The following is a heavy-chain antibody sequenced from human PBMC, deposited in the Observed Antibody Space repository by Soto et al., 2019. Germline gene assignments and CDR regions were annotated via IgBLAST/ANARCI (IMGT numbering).Heavy chain of an antibody. CDR1: GGSISSYY. D-gene: IGHD3-9*01. CDR2: IYYSGST. J-gene: IGHJ4*02. V-gene: IGHV4-59*01. Sequence: SETLSLTCTVSGGSISSYYWSRIRQPPGKGLEWIGYIYYSGSTNYNPSLKSRVTISVDTSKNQFSLKLSSVTAADTAVYYCASLLYYDILTGYFHTGPFDYWGQGTLVTVSS. CDR3: ASLLYYDILTGYFHTGPFDY.